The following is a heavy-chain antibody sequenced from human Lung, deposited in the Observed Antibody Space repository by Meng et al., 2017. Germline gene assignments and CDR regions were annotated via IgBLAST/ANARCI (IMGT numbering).Heavy chain of an antibody. Sequence: QVRLTQWGAGLLKPSETLSITCVVSGGSFSDYYWSWIRQPPGKGLEWIGEINHSGSTNYNPSLESRATISVDTSQNNLSLKLSSVTAADSAVYYCARGPTTMAHDFDYWGQGTLVTVSS. V-gene: IGHV4-34*01. D-gene: IGHD4-11*01. CDR3: ARGPTTMAHDFDY. J-gene: IGHJ4*02. CDR2: INHSGST. CDR1: GGSFSDYY.